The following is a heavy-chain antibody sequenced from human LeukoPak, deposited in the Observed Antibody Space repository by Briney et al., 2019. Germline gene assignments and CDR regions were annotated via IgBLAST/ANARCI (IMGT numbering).Heavy chain of an antibody. CDR3: ARASFETDIDY. Sequence: AGGCLRLSCVASGFFPSMYWMSWVCQAPGEGLEWVANIKEDVSEKYCVESMKGRFTIPRDNVKNSLYLQINSLRAEDTAVYYCARASFETDIDYWAKGTLVTVSS. D-gene: IGHD1-14*01. J-gene: IGHJ4*02. V-gene: IGHV3-7*01. CDR2: IKEDVSEK. CDR1: GFFPSMYW.